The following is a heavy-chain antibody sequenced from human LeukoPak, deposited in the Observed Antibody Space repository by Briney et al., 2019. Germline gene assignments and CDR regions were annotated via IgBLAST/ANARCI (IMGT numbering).Heavy chain of an antibody. V-gene: IGHV1-18*01. Sequence: ASVKVSCKASGYTFTTYGLSWVRQAPGQGLEWMGWISTYNGDTNYAQKLQGRVTMTTDTSTTTAYMELRSLRSDDTALYYCARDRLQLALYYYYYGMDVWGQGTTVTVSS. D-gene: IGHD6-6*01. CDR3: ARDRLQLALYYYYYGMDV. CDR2: ISTYNGDT. J-gene: IGHJ6*02. CDR1: GYTFTTYG.